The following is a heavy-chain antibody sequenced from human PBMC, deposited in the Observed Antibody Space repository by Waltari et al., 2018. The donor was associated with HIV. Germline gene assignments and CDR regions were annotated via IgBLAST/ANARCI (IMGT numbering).Heavy chain of an antibody. Sequence: CAASGFTFSSYAMSWVSQAPGKGLEWVSAISGSGGSTYYADSVKGRFTISRDNSKNTLYLQMNSLRAEDTAVYYCARGRGITMIVVVITPLDYWGQGTLVTVSS. J-gene: IGHJ4*02. CDR1: GFTFSSYA. CDR3: ARGRGITMIVVVITPLDY. CDR2: ISGSGGST. V-gene: IGHV3-23*01. D-gene: IGHD3-22*01.